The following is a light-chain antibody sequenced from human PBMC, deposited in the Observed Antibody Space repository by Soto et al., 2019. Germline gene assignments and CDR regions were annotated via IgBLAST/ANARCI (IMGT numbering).Light chain of an antibody. J-gene: IGKJ3*01. V-gene: IGKV3-11*01. CDR2: DAS. CDR3: QQRSNWPGT. Sequence: EIVLTQSPATLSLSPGERAILSCRASQSVGTYLAWYQQKPGQAPRLLIYDASNRATGIPARFGGSGSGTDFTRTINSLEPEDFAVYYCQQRSNWPGTFGPGTKVYIK. CDR1: QSVGTY.